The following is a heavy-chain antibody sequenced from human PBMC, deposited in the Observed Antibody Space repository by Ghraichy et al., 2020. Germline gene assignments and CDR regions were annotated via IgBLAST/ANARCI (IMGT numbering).Heavy chain of an antibody. J-gene: IGHJ4*02. CDR1: GGSISSGSYY. CDR3: ARGDPKTQFDY. CDR2: IYYSGST. Sequence: SQTLSLTCTVSGGSISSGSYYWGWIRQPPGKGLEWIGIIYYSGSTYYNPSLKSRVTISVDTSKNQFSLKLSSVTAADTAVYYCARGDPKTQFDYWGQGTLVTVSS. V-gene: IGHV4-39*01. D-gene: IGHD3-10*01.